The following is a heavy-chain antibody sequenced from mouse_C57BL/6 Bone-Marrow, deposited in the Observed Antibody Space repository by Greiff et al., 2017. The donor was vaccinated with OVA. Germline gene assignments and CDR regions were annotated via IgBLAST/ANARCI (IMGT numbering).Heavy chain of an antibody. CDR2: IDPENGDT. Sequence: VQLQQSGAELVRPGASVKLSCTASGFNIKDDYMHWVKQRPEEGLEWIGWIDPENGDTEYASKFQGKATITADKSSNTAYLQLSTLTSEDTAVYYYTTWDYGSSSFAYWGQGTLVTVSA. CDR3: TTWDYGSSSFAY. V-gene: IGHV14-4*01. D-gene: IGHD1-1*01. J-gene: IGHJ3*01. CDR1: GFNIKDDY.